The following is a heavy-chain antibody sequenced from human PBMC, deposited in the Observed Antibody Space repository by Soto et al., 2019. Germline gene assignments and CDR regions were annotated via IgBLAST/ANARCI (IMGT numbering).Heavy chain of an antibody. CDR3: ARTGDGHHDFLDY. J-gene: IGHJ4*02. CDR1: GFTFSSYW. D-gene: IGHD1-1*01. Sequence: DLEESGGGLVQPGGSLRLSCAASGFTFSSYWMNWVRQAPGKGLEWVANINQDGNEDNLLDSVKGRFTISRHNAKNSLFLQMTSLRVDDTAVYYCARTGDGHHDFLDYWGQGALVSVSS. V-gene: IGHV3-7*01. CDR2: INQDGNED.